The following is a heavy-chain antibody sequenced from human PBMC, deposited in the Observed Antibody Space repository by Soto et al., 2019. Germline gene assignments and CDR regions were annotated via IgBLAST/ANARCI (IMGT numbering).Heavy chain of an antibody. V-gene: IGHV4-59*01. Sequence: SETLSLTCTVSGGSISSYYWSWIRQPPGKGLEWIGYIYYSGSTNYNPSLKSRVTISVDTSKNQFSLKLSSVTAADTAVYYCARAGGPYGDYVRWFDPWGQGTLVTVSS. CDR2: IYYSGST. J-gene: IGHJ5*02. D-gene: IGHD4-17*01. CDR3: ARAGGPYGDYVRWFDP. CDR1: GGSISSYY.